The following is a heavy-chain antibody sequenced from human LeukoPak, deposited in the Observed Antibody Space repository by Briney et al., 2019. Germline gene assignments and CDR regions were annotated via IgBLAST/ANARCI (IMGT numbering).Heavy chain of an antibody. J-gene: IGHJ4*02. V-gene: IGHV3-23*01. D-gene: IGHD6-19*01. CDR2: ISGSGGST. CDR3: AKIPGQWLVRNLFDY. CDR1: GFTFSSYA. Sequence: PGGSLRLSCAASGFTFSSYATSWVRQAPGKGLEWVSAISGSGGSTYYADSVKGRFTISRDNSKNTLYLQMNSLRAEDTAVYYCAKIPGQWLVRNLFDYWGQGTLVTVSS.